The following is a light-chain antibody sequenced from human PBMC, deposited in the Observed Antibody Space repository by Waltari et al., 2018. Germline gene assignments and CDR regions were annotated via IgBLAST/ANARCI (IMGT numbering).Light chain of an antibody. J-gene: IGLJ3*02. CDR2: VST. CDR1: GSNIGAGYD. Sequence: QSVLTQPPSVSGAPGQRVTISCTGSGSNIGAGYDVHWYQQLPRAAPKLLIYVSTVRPLGVPARFFGSTSGTSASLAITGLQAEDEADYYCQSYDTSLSVVFGGGTKLTVL. CDR3: QSYDTSLSVV. V-gene: IGLV1-40*01.